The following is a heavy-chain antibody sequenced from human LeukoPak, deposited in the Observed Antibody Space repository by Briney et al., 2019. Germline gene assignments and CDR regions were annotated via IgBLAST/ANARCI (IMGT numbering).Heavy chain of an antibody. CDR3: ARLGYSYGYNWFDP. V-gene: IGHV1-8*01. J-gene: IGHJ5*02. D-gene: IGHD5-18*01. CDR2: MNPNSGNT. Sequence: GASVKVSCKAFGYTFTSYDINWVRQATGQGLEWMGWMNPNSGNTGYAQKFQGRVTMTRNTSISTAYMELSSLRSEDTAVYYCARLGYSYGYNWFDPWGQGTLVTVSS. CDR1: GYTFTSYD.